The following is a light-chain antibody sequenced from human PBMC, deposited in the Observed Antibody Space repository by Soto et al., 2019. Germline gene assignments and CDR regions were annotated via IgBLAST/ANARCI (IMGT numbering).Light chain of an antibody. V-gene: IGLV2-23*01. CDR1: SSDVGTYNL. CDR3: CSYAPSRTLL. J-gene: IGLJ2*01. CDR2: EGN. Sequence: QSVLTQPASVSGSPGQSITISRTGTSSDVGTYNLVTWYQQHPGRVPKLILYEGNKRPSGVSSRFSASKSGNTASLTISGLQAEDEADYFCCSYAPSRTLLFGGGTKVTVL.